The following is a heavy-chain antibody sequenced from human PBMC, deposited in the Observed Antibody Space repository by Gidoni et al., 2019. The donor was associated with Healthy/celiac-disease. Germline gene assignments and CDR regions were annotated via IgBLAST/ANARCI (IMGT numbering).Heavy chain of an antibody. J-gene: IGHJ4*02. CDR3: ARLSYYYGSGHFDY. CDR1: GGSLSSSSYY. V-gene: IGHV4-39*01. CDR2: IYYSGST. D-gene: IGHD3-10*01. Sequence: QLQLQESGPGLVKPSETLSLTCTVSGGSLSSSSYYWGWSRQPPGKGLEWIGSIYYSGSTYYNPSLKSRVTISVDTSKNQFSLKLSSVTAADTAVYYCARLSYYYGSGHFDYWGQGTLVTVSS.